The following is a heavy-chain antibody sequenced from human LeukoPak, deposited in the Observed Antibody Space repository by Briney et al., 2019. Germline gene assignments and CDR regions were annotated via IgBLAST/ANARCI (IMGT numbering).Heavy chain of an antibody. CDR2: IYTSGST. J-gene: IGHJ6*03. V-gene: IGHV4-61*02. CDR1: GGSISSGSYY. D-gene: IGHD1-14*01. Sequence: SSETLSLTCTVSGGSISSGSYYWSWIRQPAGKGLEWIGRIYTSGSTNYNPSLKSRVTISVDTSKNQFSLRLSSVTAADTAVYYCARDSPMRSELRAYYYYYMDVWGKGTTVTVSS. CDR3: ARDSPMRSELRAYYYYYMDV.